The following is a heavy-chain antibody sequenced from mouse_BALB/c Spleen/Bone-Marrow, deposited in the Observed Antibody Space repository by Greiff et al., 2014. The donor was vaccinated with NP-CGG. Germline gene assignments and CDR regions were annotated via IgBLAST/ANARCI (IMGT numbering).Heavy chain of an antibody. J-gene: IGHJ4*01. CDR2: ITPYNDDT. CDR3: ARHYYDYDGAMDF. Sequence: LVESGPELVKPGASVKMSCKASGFTFTSYVMHWVKQKPGQGLEWIGYITPYNDDTNYNEKFKGKATLTSDKSSSTAYMELSSLSSEDSAVYYCARHYYDYDGAMDFWGQGTSVTVSS. CDR1: GFTFTSYV. V-gene: IGHV1-14*01. D-gene: IGHD2-4*01.